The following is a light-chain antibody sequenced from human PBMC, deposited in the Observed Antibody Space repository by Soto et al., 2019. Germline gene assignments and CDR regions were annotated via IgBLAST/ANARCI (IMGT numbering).Light chain of an antibody. J-gene: IGKJ5*01. CDR1: QSVHNN. Sequence: ETMMTQSPATLSVSPGDTATLSCRASQSVHNNLAWYQQKPGQAPRLLIYSASTRATDIPARFSGSGSGTEFTLTINSLPSEDFALYYCQQYGDWPPITFGQGTRLEMK. V-gene: IGKV3-15*01. CDR3: QQYGDWPPIT. CDR2: SAS.